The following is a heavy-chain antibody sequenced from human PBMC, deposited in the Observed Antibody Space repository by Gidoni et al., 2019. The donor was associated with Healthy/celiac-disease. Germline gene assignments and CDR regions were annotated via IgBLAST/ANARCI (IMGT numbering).Heavy chain of an antibody. CDR3: ARDYYYGSGSYYNDY. D-gene: IGHD3-10*01. V-gene: IGHV4-30-2*01. Sequence: QLQLQESGSGLVKPSQTLSLTCAVSGGSISSGGYSWSWIRQPPGKGLEWIGYIYHSGSTYYNPSLKSRVTISVDRSKNQFSLKLSSVTAADTAVYYCARDYYYGSGSYYNDYWGQGTLVTVSS. CDR1: GGSISSGGYS. CDR2: IYHSGST. J-gene: IGHJ4*02.